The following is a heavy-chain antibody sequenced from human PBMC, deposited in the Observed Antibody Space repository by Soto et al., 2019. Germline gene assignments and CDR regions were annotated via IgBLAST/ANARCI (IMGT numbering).Heavy chain of an antibody. V-gene: IGHV3-30*03. J-gene: IGHJ4*02. CDR1: GFTFSSYG. CDR3: VQPGSLFDSIDH. Sequence: ASGFTFSSYGLHWVRQAPGKGLEWVAVISDDGSGKYYVDSVKGRFTISRDNSKNTLYLQMNSLRPEDTAVSYCVQPGSLFDSIDHWGQGSLVTVSS. CDR2: ISDDGSGK. D-gene: IGHD3-22*01.